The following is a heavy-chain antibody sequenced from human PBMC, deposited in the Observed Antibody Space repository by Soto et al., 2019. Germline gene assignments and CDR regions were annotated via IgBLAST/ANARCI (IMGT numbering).Heavy chain of an antibody. Sequence: QLQLQESGSGLVKPSQTLSLTCAVYGGSISSGGYSWSWIRQPPGKGLEWIGYIFHSGSTYYHPSLQSRVTLSVDRSKNQFPLKLRSVSASDTAVYYGAKSGSYYNPFYYYGMGVWGQGTTVTVSS. CDR3: AKSGSYYNPFYYYGMGV. D-gene: IGHD3-10*01. CDR2: IFHSGST. J-gene: IGHJ6*02. V-gene: IGHV4-30-2*01. CDR1: GGSISSGGYS.